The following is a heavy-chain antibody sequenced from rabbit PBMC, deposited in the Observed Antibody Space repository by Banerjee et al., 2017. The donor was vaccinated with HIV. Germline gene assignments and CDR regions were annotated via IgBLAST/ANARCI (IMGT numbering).Heavy chain of an antibody. Sequence: QSLEESGGDLVKPEGSLTLTCTASGFSFSSSYWMSWVRQAPGKGLEWIGYIDPVFGSTYYANWVNGRFTISSHNAQNTLHLQLNSLTAADTATYFCVRDRGATMTIGWLDLWGPGTLVTVS. CDR1: GFSFSSSYW. CDR3: VRDRGATMTIGWLDL. V-gene: IGHV1S40*01. J-gene: IGHJ5*01. CDR2: IDPVFGST. D-gene: IGHD2-1*01.